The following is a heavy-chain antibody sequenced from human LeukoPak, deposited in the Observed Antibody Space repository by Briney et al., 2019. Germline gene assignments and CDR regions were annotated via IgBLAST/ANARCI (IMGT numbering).Heavy chain of an antibody. J-gene: IGHJ4*02. Sequence: PGGSLRLSCATSGFPFSNYWMTWVRQAPGKGLEWVTVIWHDGSNKYYADSVKGRFTISRDNSKNTLYLQMNSLRAEDTAVYHCAKDLNPREAGATIDYWGQGTLVTVSS. D-gene: IGHD1-26*01. CDR2: IWHDGSNK. V-gene: IGHV3-30*02. CDR1: GFPFSNYW. CDR3: AKDLNPREAGATIDY.